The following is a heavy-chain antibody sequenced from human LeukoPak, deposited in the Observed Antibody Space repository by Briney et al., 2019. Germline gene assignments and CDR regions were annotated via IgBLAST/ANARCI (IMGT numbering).Heavy chain of an antibody. Sequence: SETLSLTCAVSVGSISSYYWSWIRQPAGKGLEWIGRIYTSGSTNYNPSLKSRVTMSVDTSNNQFSLKLSSVTAADTAVYYCARDLGGTVTNNWFDPWGQGTLVTVSS. CDR3: ARDLGGTVTNNWFDP. CDR1: VGSISSYY. J-gene: IGHJ5*02. D-gene: IGHD4-17*01. V-gene: IGHV4-4*07. CDR2: IYTSGST.